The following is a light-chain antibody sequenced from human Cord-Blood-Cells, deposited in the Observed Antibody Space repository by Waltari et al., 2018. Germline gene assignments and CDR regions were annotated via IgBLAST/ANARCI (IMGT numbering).Light chain of an antibody. Sequence: DRVTITCQASQDISNYVNWYQQKPGKAPKLLNYDSSNLETGVPSRFSGSGSGTDFTFTISSLQPEDIATYYCQQYDNRLTFGGGTKVEIK. CDR1: QDISNY. V-gene: IGKV1-33*01. CDR2: DSS. J-gene: IGKJ4*01. CDR3: QQYDNRLT.